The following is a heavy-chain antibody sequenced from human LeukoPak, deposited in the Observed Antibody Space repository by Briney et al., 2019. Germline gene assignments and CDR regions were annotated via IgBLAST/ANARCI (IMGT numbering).Heavy chain of an antibody. CDR2: VYYSGDT. Sequence: SETLSLTCRVSGGPITSYYWNWIRQPPGKRLEWIGFVYYSGDTNYNPSLKGRVTITVDTSKNQFSLRLSSVTAADTAMYYCARDLTGIRVDALDIWGQGTMVTVSS. D-gene: IGHD3-10*01. CDR1: GGPITSYY. J-gene: IGHJ3*02. CDR3: ARDLTGIRVDALDI. V-gene: IGHV4-59*01.